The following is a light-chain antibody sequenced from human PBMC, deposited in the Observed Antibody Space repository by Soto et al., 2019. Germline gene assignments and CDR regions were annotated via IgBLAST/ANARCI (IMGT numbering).Light chain of an antibody. CDR3: QSYDSRLSEWV. Sequence: QSVLTQPPSVSGAPGQRVTISCTGSSSNIGAGYDVHWYQQLPGTAPKLLIYGNSNRPSGVPDRFSGSKSGTSASLAITGLQAEDEADYYCQSYDSRLSEWVFGGGTKLTVL. J-gene: IGLJ3*02. V-gene: IGLV1-40*01. CDR2: GNS. CDR1: SSNIGAGYD.